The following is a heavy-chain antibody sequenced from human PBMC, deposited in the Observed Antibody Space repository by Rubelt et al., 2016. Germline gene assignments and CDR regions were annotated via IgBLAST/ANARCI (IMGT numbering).Heavy chain of an antibody. CDR1: GFTFSSYW. V-gene: IGHV3-23*04. CDR2: ISGDGGST. J-gene: IGHJ4*02. Sequence: EVQLVESGGGLVQPGGSLRLSCAASGFTFSSYWMSWVRQAPGKGPEWVSSISGDGGSTHYADSVKGRFTISRDNSQNTLYLQMNSLRAEDTAVYYCAKGADRNSADYWGQGTLVTVSS. CDR3: AKGADRNSADY. D-gene: IGHD1-7*01.